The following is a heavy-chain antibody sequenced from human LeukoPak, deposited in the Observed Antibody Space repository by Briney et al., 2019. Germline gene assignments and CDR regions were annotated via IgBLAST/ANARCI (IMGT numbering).Heavy chain of an antibody. V-gene: IGHV4-59*01. J-gene: IGHJ4*02. D-gene: IGHD3-22*01. CDR2: IYYSGST. CDR3: ARVNYYDSSGTDY. Sequence: SETLSLTCTVSGDSICSYYWSWIRQPPGKGLEWIGYIYYSGSTNYNPSLKSRVTISVDTSKNQFSLRLSSVTAADTAVYYCARVNYYDSSGTDYWGQGTLVTVSS. CDR1: GDSICSYY.